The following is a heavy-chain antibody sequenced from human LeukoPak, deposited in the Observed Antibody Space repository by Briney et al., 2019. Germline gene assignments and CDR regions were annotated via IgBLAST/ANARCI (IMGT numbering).Heavy chain of an antibody. D-gene: IGHD2/OR15-2a*01. CDR1: GIRFRNYG. V-gene: IGHV3-33*01. CDR3: AREGPRGNSQFDY. Sequence: PGGSLRLSCVTSGIRFRNYGMHWVRQTPGKGLEWVAIIWYDGSKKYYTESVKGRFTISRDDSKNTLYLQMNSLRVEDTAVYYCAREGPRGNSQFDYWGQGTLVTVSS. J-gene: IGHJ4*02. CDR2: IWYDGSKK.